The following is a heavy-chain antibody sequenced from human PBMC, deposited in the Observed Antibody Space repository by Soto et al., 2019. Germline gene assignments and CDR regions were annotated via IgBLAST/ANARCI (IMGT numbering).Heavy chain of an antibody. CDR2: IIPIFGTA. CDR3: ARGRLGYSSSWECFDL. V-gene: IGHV1-69*01. Sequence: QVQLVQSGAEVKKPGSSVKVSCKASGGTFSSYAISWVRQAPGHVLEWMGGIIPIFGTANYAQKFQGRVTITADESTSTAYMALSSLRSEDTAVYYCARGRLGYSSSWECFDLWGQGTLVTVSS. CDR1: GGTFSSYA. D-gene: IGHD6-13*01. J-gene: IGHJ5*02.